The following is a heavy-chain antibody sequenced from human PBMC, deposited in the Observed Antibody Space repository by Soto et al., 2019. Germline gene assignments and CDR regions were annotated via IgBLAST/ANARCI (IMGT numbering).Heavy chain of an antibody. CDR2: IIPIFGTA. D-gene: IGHD3-10*01. Sequence: GASVKVSCKASGGTFSSYAISWVRQAPGQGLEWMGGIIPIFGTANYAQKFQGRVTITADESTSTAYMELSSLRSEDTAVYYCARDHYGSGSYGYYYYSGMDVWGQGTTVTVSS. J-gene: IGHJ6*02. CDR1: GGTFSSYA. CDR3: ARDHYGSGSYGYYYYSGMDV. V-gene: IGHV1-69*13.